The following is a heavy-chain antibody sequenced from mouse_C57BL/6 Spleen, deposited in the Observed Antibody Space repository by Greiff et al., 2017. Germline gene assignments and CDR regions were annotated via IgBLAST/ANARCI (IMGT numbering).Heavy chain of an antibody. CDR2: IYPGNSDP. D-gene: IGHD1-1*01. Sequence: EVKLEESGTVLARPGASVKMSCKTSGYTFTSYWMHWVKQRPGQGLEWIGAIYPGNSDPSYNQKFKGKAKLTAVTSASTAYMELSSLTNEDSSVYYCTRSTTLVESPSWFAYWGQGTLVTVSA. J-gene: IGHJ3*01. CDR1: GYTFTSYW. V-gene: IGHV1-5*01. CDR3: TRSTTLVESPSWFAY.